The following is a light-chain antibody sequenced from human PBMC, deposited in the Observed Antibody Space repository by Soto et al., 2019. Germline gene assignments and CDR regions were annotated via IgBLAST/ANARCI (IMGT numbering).Light chain of an antibody. V-gene: IGKV1-39*01. CDR1: QNINSY. CDR3: HPSYDIPT. Sequence: EIPMTQSASSVSSSLGHRFTVTCRARQNINSYLNWYQQKPGKAPKLLIYAASSLQSGVPSRFSVSGSGTDFTLPVSSLKPEDFATDDCHPSYDIPTFGQGTKVDIK. CDR2: AAS. J-gene: IGKJ1*01.